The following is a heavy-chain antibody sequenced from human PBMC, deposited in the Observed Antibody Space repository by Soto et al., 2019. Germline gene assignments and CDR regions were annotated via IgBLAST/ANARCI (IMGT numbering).Heavy chain of an antibody. CDR3: AHPRGYGVFDAYDI. V-gene: IGHV3-23*01. CDR1: GFTFSIYA. Sequence: PGGSLRLSSVASGFTFSIYAMSWVRQAPGKGLEWVSALNAGGDNTYYADSVKGRFTISRDNSMNALYLQMNSLRIEDTAVYFCAHPRGYGVFDAYDIWGQGTMVTVSS. D-gene: IGHD4-17*01. CDR2: LNAGGDNT. J-gene: IGHJ3*02.